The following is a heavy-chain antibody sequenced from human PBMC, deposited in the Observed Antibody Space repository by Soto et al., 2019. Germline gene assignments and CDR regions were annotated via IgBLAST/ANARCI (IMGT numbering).Heavy chain of an antibody. J-gene: IGHJ6*02. V-gene: IGHV3-23*01. D-gene: IGHD6-25*01. Sequence: PGGSLRLSCAASEFTFSRYAMNWVRQGPGKGLEWVAAIGMSGASTYYADSVRGRFTISRDNSKNTLYLEMTSLRAEDTAIYYCASAILAACAVEIDVWGQGTTVTVS. CDR1: EFTFSRYA. CDR2: IGMSGAST. CDR3: ASAILAACAVEIDV.